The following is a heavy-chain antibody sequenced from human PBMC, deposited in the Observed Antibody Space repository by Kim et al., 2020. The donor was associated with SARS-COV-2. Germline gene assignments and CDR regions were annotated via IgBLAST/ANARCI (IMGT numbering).Heavy chain of an antibody. CDR2: IDPDTGAA. D-gene: IGHD2-21*01. V-gene: IGHV1-2*06. CDR1: GYTFTGYF. Sequence: ASVKVSCQTSGYTFTGYFIHWVRQAPGQGLKWMGRIDPDTGAANFAQEFQDRVTLTRDTSLDTAYMELRGLRFDDTAVYYCAKPPVSEGGVVDDSWGQGTLVTVSS. J-gene: IGHJ5*02. CDR3: AKPPVSEGGVVDDS.